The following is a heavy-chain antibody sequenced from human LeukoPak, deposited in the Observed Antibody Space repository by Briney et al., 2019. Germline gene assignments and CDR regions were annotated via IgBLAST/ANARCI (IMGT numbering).Heavy chain of an antibody. CDR2: IKQDGSET. CDR3: ARGVKWHYGAFDS. CDR1: GFTVSVYW. D-gene: IGHD1-7*01. Sequence: GGSLRLSCAASGFTVSVYWMSWFRQAPGKGLEWVANIKQDGSETVYVDSVTGRFTISRDNAKKSLYLQLYGLRAADTAVYSSARGVKWHYGAFDSWGQGTMVTVSS. V-gene: IGHV3-7*04. J-gene: IGHJ3*02.